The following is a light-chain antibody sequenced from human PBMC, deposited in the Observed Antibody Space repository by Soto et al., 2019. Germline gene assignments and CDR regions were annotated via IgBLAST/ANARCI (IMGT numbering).Light chain of an antibody. CDR3: QQDDTSPRT. V-gene: IGKV3-20*01. CDR2: GAS. Sequence: EVMLTQSPGTLSLSPGERATLSCRASQSVSSNYLAWYQQKSGQAPRLLIYGASNRATGIADRFSGSGSAKDFSLTIRRLEPEDFAVYYCQQDDTSPRTFGQGTKVEFK. J-gene: IGKJ1*01. CDR1: QSVSSNY.